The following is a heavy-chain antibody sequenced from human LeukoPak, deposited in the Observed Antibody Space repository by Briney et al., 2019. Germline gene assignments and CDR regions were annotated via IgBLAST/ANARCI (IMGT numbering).Heavy chain of an antibody. CDR2: INHSGST. CDR3: ARYVAGATTTHYFDY. D-gene: IGHD5-12*01. J-gene: IGHJ4*02. CDR1: GGSLSGYY. V-gene: IGHV4-34*01. Sequence: PSETLSLTCAVYGGSLSGYYWSWIRQPPGKGLEWIGEINHSGSTNYNPSLKSRVTISVDTSKNQFSLKLSSVTAADTAVYYCARYVAGATTTHYFDYWGQGTLVTVSS.